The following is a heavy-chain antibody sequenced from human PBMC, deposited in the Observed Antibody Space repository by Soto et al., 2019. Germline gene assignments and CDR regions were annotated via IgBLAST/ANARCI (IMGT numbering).Heavy chain of an antibody. Sequence: PSETLSLTCSFSGDSVTSHYLTWIRQSPEKGLEWIGYMHYTGFSHYNPSLKSRVTISVDRSKNQFSLKLSSVTAADTAVYYCARMTTVTTNRIDYWGQGTQVTVSS. CDR3: ARMTTVTTNRIDY. V-gene: IGHV4-59*02. CDR2: MHYTGFS. J-gene: IGHJ4*02. CDR1: GDSVTSHY. D-gene: IGHD4-17*01.